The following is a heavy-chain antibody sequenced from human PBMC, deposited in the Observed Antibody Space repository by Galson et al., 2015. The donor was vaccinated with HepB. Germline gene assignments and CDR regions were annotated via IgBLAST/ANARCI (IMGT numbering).Heavy chain of an antibody. J-gene: IGHJ4*02. V-gene: IGHV1-8*01. Sequence: SVKVSCKASGYTFISYDINWVRQATGQGLEWMGWMNPNSGDTGYAQKFQGRVTMTRNTSISTAYMELNSLRGEDTAVYYCARALNGAYDYWGQGTLVIVSA. CDR1: GYTFISYD. D-gene: IGHD2-8*01. CDR3: ARALNGAYDY. CDR2: MNPNSGDT.